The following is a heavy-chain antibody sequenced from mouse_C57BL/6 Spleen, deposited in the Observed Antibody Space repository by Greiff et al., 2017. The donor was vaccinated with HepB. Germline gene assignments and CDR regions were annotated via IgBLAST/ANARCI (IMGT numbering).Heavy chain of an antibody. J-gene: IGHJ4*01. CDR3: ARPYDYDASAMDY. Sequence: QVQLKQPGAELVKPGASVKLSCKASGYTFTSYWMHWVKQRPGQGLEWIGMIHPNSGSTNYNEKFKSKATLTVDKSSSTAYMQLSSLTSEDSAVYYCARPYDYDASAMDYWGQGTSVTVSS. CDR1: GYTFTSYW. V-gene: IGHV1-64*01. CDR2: IHPNSGST. D-gene: IGHD2-4*01.